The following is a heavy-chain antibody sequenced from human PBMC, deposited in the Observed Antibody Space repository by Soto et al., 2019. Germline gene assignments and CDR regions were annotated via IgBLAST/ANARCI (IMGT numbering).Heavy chain of an antibody. D-gene: IGHD3-22*01. CDR3: ARNWGYYDSSALDY. CDR2: IWYDGKIK. Sequence: QAGGSLRLSCAASGFSFSNFGMYWVRQAPGKGLEWVAVIWYDGKIKNYADSVKGRFTISRDNSKNTLYLQMNSLRAEDTAVYYCARNWGYYDSSALDYWGQGTLVTVSS. J-gene: IGHJ4*02. V-gene: IGHV3-33*01. CDR1: GFSFSNFG.